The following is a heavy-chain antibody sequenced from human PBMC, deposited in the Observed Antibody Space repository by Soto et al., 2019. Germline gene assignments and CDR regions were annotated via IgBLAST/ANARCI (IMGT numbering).Heavy chain of an antibody. Sequence: PGGSLLLSCVASGFTFTTYWMSWVRQAPGKGLEWVSTIRSNGGGTYYADSVKGRFTISRDNSKNTLYLQMDSLRAEDTAVYYCAKRATTVTYFDSWGLGTLVTGSS. CDR2: IRSNGGGT. CDR1: GFTFTTYW. J-gene: IGHJ4*02. D-gene: IGHD4-17*01. CDR3: AKRATTVTYFDS. V-gene: IGHV3-23*01.